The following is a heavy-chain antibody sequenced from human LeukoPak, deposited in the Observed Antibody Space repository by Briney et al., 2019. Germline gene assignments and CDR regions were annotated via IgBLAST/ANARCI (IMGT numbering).Heavy chain of an antibody. D-gene: IGHD6-6*01. Sequence: PGGSLRLSCAASGFTFDDYAMHWVRQAPGRGLEWVSGISWNSGSIGYADSVKGRFTISRDNAKSSLYLQMNSLRAEDTALYYCAKGAFSIAESGFDYWGQGTLVTVSS. CDR1: GFTFDDYA. J-gene: IGHJ4*02. CDR2: ISWNSGSI. CDR3: AKGAFSIAESGFDY. V-gene: IGHV3-9*01.